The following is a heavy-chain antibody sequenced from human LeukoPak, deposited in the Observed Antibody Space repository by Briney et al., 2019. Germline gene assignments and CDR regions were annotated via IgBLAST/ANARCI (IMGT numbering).Heavy chain of an antibody. V-gene: IGHV3-30-3*01. D-gene: IGHD3-16*01. CDR3: ARENVGDVYFDY. CDR1: GFTFSSYA. J-gene: IGHJ4*02. Sequence: GGSLRLSCAASGFTFSSYAMHWVRQAPGKGLEWVAVISYDGSNKYYADSVKGRFTISRDNSKNTLYLQMNSLRVEDTAVYYCARENVGDVYFDYWGQGTLVTVSS. CDR2: ISYDGSNK.